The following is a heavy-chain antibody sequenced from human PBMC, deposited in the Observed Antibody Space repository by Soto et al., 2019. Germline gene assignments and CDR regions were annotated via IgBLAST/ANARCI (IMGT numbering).Heavy chain of an antibody. Sequence: SETLSLTCSVSGDSVSSGDYYWSWIRQPPGKGLEWIGHVYFSGSTNYIPSLKSRLTMSVDTAKNKFSLKLNYVKAEDTAVYYCERFPVDTYLIYRYDPRGQGTKVTVYS. J-gene: IGHJ5*02. CDR1: GDSVSSGDYY. V-gene: IGHV4-61*08. CDR2: VYFSGST. CDR3: ERFPVDTYLIYRYDP. D-gene: IGHD5-18*01.